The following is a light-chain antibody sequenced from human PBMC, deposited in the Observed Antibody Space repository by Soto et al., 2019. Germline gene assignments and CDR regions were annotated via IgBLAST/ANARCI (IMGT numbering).Light chain of an antibody. V-gene: IGKV3-15*01. Sequence: EIVMTQSPATLSVSPGSRSTLSCRASQSVSSHLAWYQPQPGQATRLLIYGASTRATGIPARFSGSGSGTEFTLTITSLQSEDFGFCCCPKSNHCPPMYTFGQGTTLEIK. J-gene: IGKJ2*01. CDR2: GAS. CDR1: QSVSSH. CDR3: PKSNHCPPMYT.